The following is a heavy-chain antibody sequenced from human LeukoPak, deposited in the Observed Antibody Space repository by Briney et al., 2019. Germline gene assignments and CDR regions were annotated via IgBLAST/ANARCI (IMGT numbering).Heavy chain of an antibody. CDR3: ARYCSGSICYSGVDY. J-gene: IGHJ4*02. D-gene: IGHD2-15*01. V-gene: IGHV3-30*03. Sequence: PGRSLRLSCAASGFTFSSYGMHWVRQAPGKGLEWVAVLSYDGRNKYYADSVKGRFTISRDNSKDTLYLQMSSLRAEDTAVYYCARYCSGSICYSGVDYWGQGTLVPVSS. CDR2: LSYDGRNK. CDR1: GFTFSSYG.